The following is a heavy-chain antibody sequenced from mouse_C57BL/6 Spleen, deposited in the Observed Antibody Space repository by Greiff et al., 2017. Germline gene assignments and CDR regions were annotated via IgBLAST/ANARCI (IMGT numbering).Heavy chain of an antibody. CDR1: GYSITSGYY. J-gene: IGHJ3*01. V-gene: IGHV3-6*01. Sequence: ESGPGLVKPSQSLSLTCSVTGYSITSGYYWNWIRQFPGNKLEWMGYISYDGSNNYNPSLKNRISITRDTSKNQFFLKLNSVTTEDTATYYCARVDYDYGAWFAYWGQGTLVTVSA. CDR3: ARVDYDYGAWFAY. D-gene: IGHD2-4*01. CDR2: ISYDGSN.